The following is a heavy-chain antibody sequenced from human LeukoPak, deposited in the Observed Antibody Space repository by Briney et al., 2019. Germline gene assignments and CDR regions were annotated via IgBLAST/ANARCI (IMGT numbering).Heavy chain of an antibody. Sequence: TGGSLRLSCAASRFTFSSYGMHWVRQAPGKGLEWVAFIRYDGSNKYYADSVKGRFTISRDNSKNTLYLQMNSLRAEDTAVYYCAKGPVRSYGDYGDDPWGQGTLVTVSS. CDR1: RFTFSSYG. CDR2: IRYDGSNK. CDR3: AKGPVRSYGDYGDDP. D-gene: IGHD4-17*01. J-gene: IGHJ5*02. V-gene: IGHV3-30*02.